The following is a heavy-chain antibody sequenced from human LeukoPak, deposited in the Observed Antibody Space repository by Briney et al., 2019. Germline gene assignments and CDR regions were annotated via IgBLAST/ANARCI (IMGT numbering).Heavy chain of an antibody. V-gene: IGHV3-53*05. CDR2: IYSGGST. J-gene: IGHJ4*02. CDR3: ARDRGRGYSYGLISDY. Sequence: GGSLRLSCAASGFTVSSNYMSWVRQAPGKGLEWVSVIYSGGSTYYADSVKGRFTISRDNSKNTLYLQMGSLRAEDMAVYYCARDRGRGYSYGLISDYWGQGTLVTVSS. D-gene: IGHD5-18*01. CDR1: GFTVSSNY.